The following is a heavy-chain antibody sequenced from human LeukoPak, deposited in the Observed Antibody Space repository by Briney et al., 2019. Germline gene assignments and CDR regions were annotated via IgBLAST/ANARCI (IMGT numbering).Heavy chain of an antibody. V-gene: IGHV4-30-4*07. Sequence: SETLSLTCAVSGGSISSGGYSWNWIRQPPGKGLEWIGYIYNSGSTSYNPSLKSRVTMSVDTSKNQFSLKLSSVTAADTAVYYCARGVYGGRYYFDYWGQGTLVTVSS. J-gene: IGHJ4*02. CDR1: GGSISSGGYS. D-gene: IGHD4-23*01. CDR2: IYNSGST. CDR3: ARGVYGGRYYFDY.